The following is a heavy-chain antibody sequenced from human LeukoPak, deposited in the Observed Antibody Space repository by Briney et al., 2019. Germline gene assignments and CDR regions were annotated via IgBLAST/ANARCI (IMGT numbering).Heavy chain of an antibody. J-gene: IGHJ6*02. CDR1: GGTFSSYA. V-gene: IGHV1-69*04. CDR2: IIPILGIA. Sequence: SVKVSFKASGGTFSSYAISWVRQAPGQGLEWMGRIIPILGIANYAQKFQGRVTITADKSTSTAYMELSSLRSEDTAVYYCAREARGSSWYRDYYYGMDVWGQGTTVTVSS. D-gene: IGHD6-13*01. CDR3: AREARGSSWYRDYYYGMDV.